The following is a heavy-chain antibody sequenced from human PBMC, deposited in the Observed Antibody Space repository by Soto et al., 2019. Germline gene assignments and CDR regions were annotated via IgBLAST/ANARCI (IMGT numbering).Heavy chain of an antibody. D-gene: IGHD6-19*01. CDR2: VYYTGST. Sequence: AGTLSLTCCVYGGSISGSYWSWIRQSPGKGLEWLGYVYYTGSTNYSPSLRSRVSISVDTSKNEFSLRLSSVTAADTAVYFCARSVAVPGAHIDYWGKGTQVPVSP. CDR3: ARSVAVPGAHIDY. V-gene: IGHV4-59*01. J-gene: IGHJ4*02. CDR1: GGSISGSY.